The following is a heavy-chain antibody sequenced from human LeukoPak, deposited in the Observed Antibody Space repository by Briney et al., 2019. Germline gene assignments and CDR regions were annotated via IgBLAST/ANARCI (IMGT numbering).Heavy chain of an antibody. CDR3: ATSSVWGGAFNI. Sequence: GVSLRLSCAASGFTFSIYWMYWVRQAPGKGMMWVSRCDSDGSGTTYVDSVKGRFTVSRDNAKSTLYLQMSSLRAEDTAVYYCATSSVWGGAFNIWGQGTMVTVSS. V-gene: IGHV3-74*01. CDR2: CDSDGSGT. CDR1: GFTFSIYW. D-gene: IGHD3-16*01. J-gene: IGHJ3*02.